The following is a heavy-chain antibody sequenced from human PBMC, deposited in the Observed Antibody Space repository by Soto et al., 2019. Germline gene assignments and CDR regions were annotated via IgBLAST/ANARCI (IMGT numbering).Heavy chain of an antibody. V-gene: IGHV3-7*03. CDR2: IMHDGSEK. Sequence: PGGSLRLSCAASGFTFSDYWMSWVRQAPGKGLECVASIMHDGSEKYYMDSVKGRFTISRDNAKNSLYLQLNSLRTEDTAVYYCERDRECEPRQEGFAYWGLGTLVTVSS. CDR3: ERDRECEPRQEGFAY. D-gene: IGHD3-10*01. J-gene: IGHJ4*02. CDR1: GFTFSDYW.